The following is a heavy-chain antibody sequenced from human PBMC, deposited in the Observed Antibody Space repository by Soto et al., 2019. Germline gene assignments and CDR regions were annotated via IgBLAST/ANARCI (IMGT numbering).Heavy chain of an antibody. CDR2: IYYSGST. V-gene: IGHV4-59*13. CDR3: ATISGSDYVSLDY. D-gene: IGHD6-6*01. CDR1: GGSSSSYY. J-gene: IGHJ4*02. Sequence: PSETLSLTCTVSGGSSSSYYWSWIRQSPGKGLEWIGYIYYSGSTNYNPSLKSRVTISVDTSKNQFSLKLSSVTSADTAVYYCATISGSDYVSLDYWGQGTLVTVSS.